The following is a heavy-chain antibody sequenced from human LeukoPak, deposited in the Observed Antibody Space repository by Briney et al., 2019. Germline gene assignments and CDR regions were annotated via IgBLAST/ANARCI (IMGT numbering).Heavy chain of an antibody. CDR2: ISAYNGNT. J-gene: IGHJ6*03. CDR1: GYTFTSYG. V-gene: IGHV1-18*01. CDR3: ARDGSALGYYYYYMDV. Sequence: VASVKVSCKASGYTFTSYGISWVRQAPGQGLEWMGWISAYNGNTNYAQKLQGRVTMTTDTSTSTAYMELRSLRSDDTAVYYCARDGSALGYYYYYMDVWGKGTTVTVSS. D-gene: IGHD3-16*01.